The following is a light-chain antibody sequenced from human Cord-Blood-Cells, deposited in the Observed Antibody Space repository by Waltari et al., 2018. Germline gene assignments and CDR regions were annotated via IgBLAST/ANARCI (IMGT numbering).Light chain of an antibody. CDR1: QSISSW. Sequence: DIQMTQSPSTLSASVGDRVTITCRASQSISSWLAWYQQKPGKAPKILIYKASSLESGVPXXFSGSGSGTEFTLTISSLQPDDFATYYCQQYNSYSQTFGQGTKVEIK. J-gene: IGKJ1*01. CDR3: QQYNSYSQT. CDR2: KAS. V-gene: IGKV1-5*03.